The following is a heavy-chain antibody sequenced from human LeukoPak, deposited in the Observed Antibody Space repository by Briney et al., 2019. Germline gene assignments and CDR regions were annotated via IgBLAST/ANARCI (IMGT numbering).Heavy chain of an antibody. Sequence: SETLSLTCTVSGASISRYYWSWIRQPPGKGLEWIGYIYYSGSTNYNPSLKSRVTISVDTSKNQFPLKLSSVTAADTAVYYCARVATVVTPDAFDIWGQGTMVTVSS. CDR2: IYYSGST. CDR1: GASISRYY. V-gene: IGHV4-59*01. D-gene: IGHD4-23*01. J-gene: IGHJ3*02. CDR3: ARVATVVTPDAFDI.